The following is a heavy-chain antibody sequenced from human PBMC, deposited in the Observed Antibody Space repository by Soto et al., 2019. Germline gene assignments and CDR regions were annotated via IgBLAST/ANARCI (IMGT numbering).Heavy chain of an antibody. V-gene: IGHV1-8*01. CDR2: MNPNSGNT. Sequence: GASVKVSCKASGYTFTSYYINWVRQASGQGLEWMGWMNPNSGNTGYAQKFQGRVTMTTDTSTSTAYLELSSLRSEDTAVYYCAAHQGNYGAKVPLFVFWGKGTMVTLSS. J-gene: IGHJ3*01. CDR3: AAHQGNYGAKVPLFVF. D-gene: IGHD4-17*01. CDR1: GYTFTSYY.